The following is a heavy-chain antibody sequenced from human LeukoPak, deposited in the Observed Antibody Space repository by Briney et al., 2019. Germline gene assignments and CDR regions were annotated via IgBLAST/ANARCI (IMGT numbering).Heavy chain of an antibody. CDR2: MSNSGSYI. D-gene: IGHD4-17*01. J-gene: IGHJ4*02. CDR1: GFTFSSYS. Sequence: GGSLRLSCAASGFTFSSYSMNWFRQAPGKGLEWVSSMSNSGSYIYYAESVQGRFTISRDNAKNSLFLQMNSLRDEDTAVYYCARGAGRHGDYRDYWGQGTLVTVSS. V-gene: IGHV3-21*01. CDR3: ARGAGRHGDYRDY.